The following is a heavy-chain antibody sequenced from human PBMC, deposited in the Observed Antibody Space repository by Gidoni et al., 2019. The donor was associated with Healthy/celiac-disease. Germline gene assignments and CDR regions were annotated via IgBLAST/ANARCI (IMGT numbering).Heavy chain of an antibody. J-gene: IGHJ5*02. Sequence: QVQLQESGPGLVKPSETLSLTCTVSGYSISSGYYWGWLRQPPGKGLGWIGSIYHSGSTYYNPSLKSRVTISVDTSKNQFSLKLSSVTAADTAVYYCARATGVVVPNWFDPWGQGTLVTVSS. V-gene: IGHV4-38-2*02. CDR3: ARATGVVVPNWFDP. D-gene: IGHD2-15*01. CDR1: GYSISSGYY. CDR2: IYHSGST.